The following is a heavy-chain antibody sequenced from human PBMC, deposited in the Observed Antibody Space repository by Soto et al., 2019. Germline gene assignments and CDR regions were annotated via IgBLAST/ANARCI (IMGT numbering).Heavy chain of an antibody. CDR3: ARDKITGLFDY. CDR1: GVSISSSNW. Sequence: PSETLSLTCAVSGVSISSSNWWSWVRQPPGKGLEWIGEIYHSGSTNYNPSLKSRVTISVDTSKNQFSLKLSSVTAADTAVYYCARDKITGLFDYWGQGTLVTVSS. V-gene: IGHV4-4*02. CDR2: IYHSGST. J-gene: IGHJ4*02. D-gene: IGHD2-8*02.